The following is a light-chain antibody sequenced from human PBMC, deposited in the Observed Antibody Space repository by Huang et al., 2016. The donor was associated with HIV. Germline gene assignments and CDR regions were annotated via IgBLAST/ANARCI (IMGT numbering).Light chain of an antibody. V-gene: IGKV3-15*01. CDR3: HQYYTWPRT. CDR2: GSS. Sequence: EVLMTQSPATLSESPGGRVTISCWASQSVRDNLAWFQQKPGQPPRLLLHGSSTSAPGVPARFSGSGSGTGFTLTITSLQSEDYAVYYCHQYYTWPRTFGQGTRVE. J-gene: IGKJ1*01. CDR1: QSVRDN.